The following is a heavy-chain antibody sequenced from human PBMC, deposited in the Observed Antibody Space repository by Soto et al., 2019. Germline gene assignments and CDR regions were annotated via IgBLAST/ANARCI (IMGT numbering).Heavy chain of an antibody. V-gene: IGHV4-30-4*01. CDR2: IYYSGST. J-gene: IGHJ4*02. CDR1: GGSISSGDYY. CDR3: ARDGNRYGDYGIL. Sequence: QVQLQESGPGLVKPSQTLSLTCTVSGGSISSGDYYWSWIRQPTGKGLEWIGYIYYSGSTYYNPSLQSRVTISVDTSKNQFSLKLSSVTAADTAVYYCARDGNRYGDYGILWGQGTLVTVSS. D-gene: IGHD4-17*01.